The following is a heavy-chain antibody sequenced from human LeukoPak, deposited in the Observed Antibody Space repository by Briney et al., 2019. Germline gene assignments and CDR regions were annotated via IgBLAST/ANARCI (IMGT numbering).Heavy chain of an antibody. J-gene: IGHJ3*02. V-gene: IGHV3-21*01. Sequence: GGSLGLSCVASGFTFSSYAMNWVRQAPGKGLEWVSSISSSSSYIYYADSVKGRFTISRDNAKNSLYLQMNSLRAEDTAVYYRARYRAGPKPDAFDIWGQGTMVTVSS. D-gene: IGHD3-16*02. CDR3: ARYRAGPKPDAFDI. CDR1: GFTFSSYA. CDR2: ISSSSSYI.